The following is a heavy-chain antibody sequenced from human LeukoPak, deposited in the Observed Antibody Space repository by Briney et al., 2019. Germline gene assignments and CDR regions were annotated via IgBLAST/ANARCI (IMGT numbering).Heavy chain of an antibody. CDR3: ARVGSWDNPHYYGSGSYEV. CDR1: GGTFSSYA. V-gene: IGHV1-69*04. CDR2: IIPILGIA. Sequence: GASVKVSCKASGGTFSSYAISWVRQAPGQGLEWMGRIIPILGIANYAQKFQGRVTITADKSTSTAYMELSSLRSEDTAVYYCARVGSWDNPHYYGSGSYEVWGQGTLVTVSS. J-gene: IGHJ4*02. D-gene: IGHD3-10*01.